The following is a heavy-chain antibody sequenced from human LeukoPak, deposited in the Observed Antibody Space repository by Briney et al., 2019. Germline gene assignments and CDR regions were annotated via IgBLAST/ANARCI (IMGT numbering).Heavy chain of an antibody. Sequence: PGGALTLSCVASAFTFSNYGMNWVRLAPGTGLEGVSSISTSSSYIYYADSVKGRFTISRDNARNSLYLQMNSLRAEDTAVYYCARVLWFGESPSDYWGQGTLVTVSS. CDR1: AFTFSNYG. V-gene: IGHV3-21*01. D-gene: IGHD3-10*01. CDR3: ARVLWFGESPSDY. J-gene: IGHJ4*02. CDR2: ISTSSSYI.